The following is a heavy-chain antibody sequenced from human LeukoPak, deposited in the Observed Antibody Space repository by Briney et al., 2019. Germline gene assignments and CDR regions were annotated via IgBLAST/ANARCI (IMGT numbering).Heavy chain of an antibody. Sequence: SETLSLTCAVYGGSFSGYYWSWIRQPPGKGLEWIGEINHGGSTNYNPSLKSRVTISVDTSKNQFSLKLSSVTAADTAVYYCARELVDYDFWSGYYPKYYFDYWGQGTLVTVSS. V-gene: IGHV4-34*01. CDR3: ARELVDYDFWSGYYPKYYFDY. J-gene: IGHJ4*02. CDR1: GGSFSGYY. CDR2: INHGGST. D-gene: IGHD3-3*01.